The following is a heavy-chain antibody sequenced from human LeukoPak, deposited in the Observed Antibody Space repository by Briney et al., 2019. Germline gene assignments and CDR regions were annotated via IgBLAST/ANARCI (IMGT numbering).Heavy chain of an antibody. J-gene: IGHJ6*02. CDR2: IYYSGST. D-gene: IGHD6-13*01. CDR3: ARDSAGVAAAGTRGIYYYYGMDV. Sequence: SETLSLTCTVSGGSISSGGYYWSWIRQHPGKGLEWIGYIYYSGSTYYNPSLKGRVTISVDTSKNQFSLKLSSVTAADTAVYYCARDSAGVAAAGTRGIYYYYGMDVWGQGTTVTVSS. V-gene: IGHV4-31*03. CDR1: GGSISSGGYY.